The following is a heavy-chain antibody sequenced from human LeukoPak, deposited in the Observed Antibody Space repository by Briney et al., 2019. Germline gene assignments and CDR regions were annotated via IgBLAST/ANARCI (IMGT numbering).Heavy chain of an antibody. D-gene: IGHD1-26*01. CDR1: GGSISGYY. Sequence: SETLSLTCTVSGGSISGYYWSWIRQPPGKGLEWIGSIYYSGSTYYNPSLKSRVTISVDTSKNQFSLKLSSVTAADTAVYYCARHLTVGATNCPFDYWGQGTLVTVSS. V-gene: IGHV4-59*08. J-gene: IGHJ4*02. CDR3: ARHLTVGATNCPFDY. CDR2: IYYSGST.